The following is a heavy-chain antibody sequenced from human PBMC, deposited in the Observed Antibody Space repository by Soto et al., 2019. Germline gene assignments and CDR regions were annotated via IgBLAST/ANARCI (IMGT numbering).Heavy chain of an antibody. CDR3: ARGPYSSGPGDY. D-gene: IGHD6-19*01. Sequence: ASGKVSCKASGYTFTGYYMHWVRQAPGQGLEWMGWINPNSGGTNYAQKFQGWVTMTRDTSISTAYMELSRLRSDDTAVYYCARGPYSSGPGDYWGQGTLVTVSS. CDR1: GYTFTGYY. J-gene: IGHJ4*02. V-gene: IGHV1-2*04. CDR2: INPNSGGT.